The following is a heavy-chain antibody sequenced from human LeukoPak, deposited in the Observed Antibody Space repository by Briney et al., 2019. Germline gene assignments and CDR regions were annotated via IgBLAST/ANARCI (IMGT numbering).Heavy chain of an antibody. Sequence: SETLSLTCTVSGVSISNYYWSWIRQPPGKGLEWIGYIYYSGSTNYNPSLKSRVTISVDTSKNQFSLKLSSVIAADTAVYYCARVQLEVIASSGYYYYGMDVWGQGTTVTVSS. V-gene: IGHV4-59*01. CDR3: ARVQLEVIASSGYYYYGMDV. CDR1: GVSISNYY. D-gene: IGHD2-21*01. J-gene: IGHJ6*02. CDR2: IYYSGST.